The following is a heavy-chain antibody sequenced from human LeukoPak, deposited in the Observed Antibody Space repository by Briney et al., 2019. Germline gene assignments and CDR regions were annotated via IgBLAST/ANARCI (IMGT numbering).Heavy chain of an antibody. D-gene: IGHD3-16*01. Sequence: GESLKISCKGSGYSFTSYWIGWVRQMPGKGLEWMGIIYPGDSDTRYSPSFQGQVTTSADKSISTAYLQWSSLKASDTAMYYCARQGARDYYYYGMDAWGQGTTVTVSS. CDR3: ARQGARDYYYYGMDA. J-gene: IGHJ6*02. V-gene: IGHV5-51*01. CDR2: IYPGDSDT. CDR1: GYSFTSYW.